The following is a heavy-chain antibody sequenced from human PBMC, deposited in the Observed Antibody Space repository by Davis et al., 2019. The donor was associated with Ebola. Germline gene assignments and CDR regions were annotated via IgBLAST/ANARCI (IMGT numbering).Heavy chain of an antibody. CDR3: AKEEYYYGSGSYFYGGMDV. CDR1: GFTFDDYA. V-gene: IGHV3-9*01. J-gene: IGHJ6*02. Sequence: PGGSLRLSCAASGFTFDDYAMHWVRQAPGKGLEWVSGISWNSGSIGYADSVKGRFTISRDNAKNSLYLQMNSLRAEDTALYYCAKEEYYYGSGSYFYGGMDVWGQGTTVTVSS. CDR2: ISWNSGSI. D-gene: IGHD3-10*01.